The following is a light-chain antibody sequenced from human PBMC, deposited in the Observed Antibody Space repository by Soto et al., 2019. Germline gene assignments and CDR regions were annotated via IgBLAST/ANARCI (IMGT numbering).Light chain of an antibody. Sequence: EIVLTQSPGTLSLSPGERATLSCRASQSVSSSYLAWYQQKPGQAPRPLIYGASRRATGIPDRFSGSGSGTDFTRTISRLEPEDFAVYYCQQYGSAPQTFGQGTKVEIK. CDR2: GAS. V-gene: IGKV3-20*01. CDR1: QSVSSSY. CDR3: QQYGSAPQT. J-gene: IGKJ1*01.